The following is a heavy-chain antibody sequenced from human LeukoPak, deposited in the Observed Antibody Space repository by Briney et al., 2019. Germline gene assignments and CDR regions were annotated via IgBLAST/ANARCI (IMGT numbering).Heavy chain of an antibody. Sequence: ASVKVSCKASGYTFTSYGISWVRPAPGQGLEWMGWISAYNGNTNYAQKLQGRVTMTTDTSTSTAYMELRSLRSDDTAVYYCARVSVVPAARYNWFDPWGQGTLVTVSS. CDR2: ISAYNGNT. CDR3: ARVSVVPAARYNWFDP. V-gene: IGHV1-18*01. D-gene: IGHD2-2*01. J-gene: IGHJ5*02. CDR1: GYTFTSYG.